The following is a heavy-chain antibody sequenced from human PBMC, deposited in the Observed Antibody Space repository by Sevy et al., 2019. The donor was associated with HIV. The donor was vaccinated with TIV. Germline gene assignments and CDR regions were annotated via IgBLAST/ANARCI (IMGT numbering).Heavy chain of an antibody. CDR2: IYYSGST. CDR1: GGSISSYY. CDR3: ARIAAAGQWYYDYGMDV. Sequence: SETLSLTCTVSGGSISSYYWSWIRQTPGKGLEWIGYIYYSGSTNYNPSLKNRVTISVDTSKNKFCLKLSSVTVADTAVYYCARIAAAGQWYYDYGMDVWGQGTTVTVSS. J-gene: IGHJ6*02. V-gene: IGHV4-59*12. D-gene: IGHD6-13*01.